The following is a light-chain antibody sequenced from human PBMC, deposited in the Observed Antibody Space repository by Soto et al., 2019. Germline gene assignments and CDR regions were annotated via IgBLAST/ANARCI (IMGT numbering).Light chain of an antibody. Sequence: DIQMTQSPSSLSAYVADRVNTTFRSSQSISSYLNWYQQKPGKAPKLLIYAASSLQSGVPSRFSGSGSGTDFTLTISSLQPEDFATYSCKQSYSTPPTFGKGTRLEIK. V-gene: IGKV1-39*01. CDR1: QSISSY. CDR3: KQSYSTPPT. J-gene: IGKJ5*01. CDR2: AAS.